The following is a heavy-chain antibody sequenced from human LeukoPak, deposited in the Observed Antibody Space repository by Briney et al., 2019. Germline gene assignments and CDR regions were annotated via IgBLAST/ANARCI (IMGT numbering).Heavy chain of an antibody. CDR1: RFTFSNSV. V-gene: IGHV3-23*01. CDR3: ARAPGGIAVANTHLDY. Sequence: PGGSLRLSCAASRFTFSNSVMSWVRQAPGKGLEWVAAISGSGRSTYYADSVEGRLTISRDDSTNTLFLQMNSLRAEDTAVYYCARAPGGIAVANTHLDYWGQGTLSPSPQ. J-gene: IGHJ4*02. D-gene: IGHD6-19*01. CDR2: ISGSGRST.